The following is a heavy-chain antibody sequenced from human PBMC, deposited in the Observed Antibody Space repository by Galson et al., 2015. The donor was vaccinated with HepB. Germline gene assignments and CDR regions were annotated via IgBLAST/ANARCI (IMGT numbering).Heavy chain of an antibody. Sequence: CAISGDSVSSNSATWNWIRQSPLRGLEWLGRTYYRSKWYNDYAVSVKSRITFNPDTSRNQFSLQLNSVTPEDTAVYYCARVVAGRGYFDYWGQGTLVTVSS. J-gene: IGHJ4*02. CDR1: GDSVSSNSAT. CDR2: TYYRSKWYN. V-gene: IGHV6-1*01. D-gene: IGHD6-19*01. CDR3: ARVVAGRGYFDY.